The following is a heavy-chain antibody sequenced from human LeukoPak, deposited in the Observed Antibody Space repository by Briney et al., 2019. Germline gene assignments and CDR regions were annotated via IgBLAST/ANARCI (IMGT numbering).Heavy chain of an antibody. CDR1: GFSLSTSGMC. J-gene: IGHJ4*02. Sequence: SGPALVKPTQTLTLTCTFSGFSLSTSGMCVSWIRQPPGKGLEWVGYISYSVHSDYNPSLKSRVTISVDTSKNQFSLSLYSVTAADTAVYYCARVPAAGTGPDSWGQGTLVTVSS. CDR2: ISYSVHS. V-gene: IGHV4-61*08. D-gene: IGHD6-13*01. CDR3: ARVPAAGTGPDS.